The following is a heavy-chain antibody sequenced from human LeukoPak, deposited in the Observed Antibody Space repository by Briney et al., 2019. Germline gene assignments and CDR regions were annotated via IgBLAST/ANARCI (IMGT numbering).Heavy chain of an antibody. CDR2: ISYDGSNK. V-gene: IGHV3-30*01. CDR1: GFTFSSYA. J-gene: IGHJ4*02. CDR3: ARDLSGYLDY. D-gene: IGHD3-3*01. Sequence: PGRSLRLSCAASGFTFSSYAMHWVRQAPGKGLEWVAVISYDGSNKYYADSVKGRFTISRDNSKNTLYLQMNSLRAEDTAVYYCARDLSGYLDYWGQGTLVTASS.